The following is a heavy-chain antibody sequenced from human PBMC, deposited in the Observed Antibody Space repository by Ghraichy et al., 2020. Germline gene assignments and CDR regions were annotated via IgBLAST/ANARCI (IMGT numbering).Heavy chain of an antibody. CDR2: INHSGYT. Sequence: SETLFLTCAVYGGSFSGYYWSWIRQPPGKGLEWIGEINHSGYTNYNPSHKSRVTISIDTSRNQFSLKLSSVTAADTAVYYCSRGGGSLWDWGQGTLVTVS. CDR3: SRGGGSLWD. D-gene: IGHD3-16*01. J-gene: IGHJ4*02. V-gene: IGHV4-34*01. CDR1: GGSFSGYY.